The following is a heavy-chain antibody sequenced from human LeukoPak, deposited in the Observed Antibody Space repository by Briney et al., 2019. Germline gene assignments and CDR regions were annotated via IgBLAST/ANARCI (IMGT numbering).Heavy chain of an antibody. CDR3: AGEANYGDYVEY. V-gene: IGHV3-33*01. CDR2: IWYDGSNK. D-gene: IGHD4-17*01. J-gene: IGHJ4*02. CDR1: GFTFSSYG. Sequence: GGSLRLSCAASGFTFSSYGMHWVRQAPGKGLEWVAVIWYDGSNKYYADSVKGRFTISRDNSKNTLYLQMNSLRAEDTAVYYWAGEANYGDYVEYGGQGTLVTVP.